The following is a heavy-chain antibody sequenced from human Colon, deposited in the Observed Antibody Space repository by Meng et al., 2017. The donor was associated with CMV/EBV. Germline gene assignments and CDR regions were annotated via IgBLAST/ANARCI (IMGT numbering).Heavy chain of an antibody. D-gene: IGHD5-12*01. J-gene: IGHJ4*02. CDR2: INWNGGST. Sequence: GGSLRLSCGASGFIFSDYSMSWIRQAPGKGLEWVSGINWNGGSTGYADSVKGRFTISRDNAKNSLYLQMNSLRAEDTALYYCARDGNSGYVYYFDYWGQGTLVTVSS. CDR3: ARDGNSGYVYYFDY. V-gene: IGHV3-20*04. CDR1: GFIFSDYS.